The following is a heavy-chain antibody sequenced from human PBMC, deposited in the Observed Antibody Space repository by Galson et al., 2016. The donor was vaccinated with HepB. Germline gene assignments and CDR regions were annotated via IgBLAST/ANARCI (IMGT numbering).Heavy chain of an antibody. V-gene: IGHV3-11*05. J-gene: IGHJ4*02. D-gene: IGHD3-10*01. CDR1: GFTFSEYY. Sequence: SLRLSCAASGFTFSEYYMSWVRQAPGKGLERVSYISSSRGYTHYAASVKGRFTISRDNAKNTLYLEMNSLSAADTAVYHCARAPMLRGVIMTTPFDYWGQGTLVTVSS. CDR3: ARAPMLRGVIMTTPFDY. CDR2: ISSSRGYT.